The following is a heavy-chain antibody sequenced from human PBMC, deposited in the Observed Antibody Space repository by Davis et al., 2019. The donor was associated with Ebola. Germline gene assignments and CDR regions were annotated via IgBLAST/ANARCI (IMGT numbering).Heavy chain of an antibody. CDR2: IRYDGSNK. V-gene: IGHV3-30*02. Sequence: PGGSLRLSCAASGFTFSSYGMHWVRQAPGQGLEWVAFIRYDGSNKYYADSVKGRFTISRDNSKNTLYLQMNSLRAEDTAVYYCAKQERCSSTSCYLSYYYYYMDVWGKGTTVTVSS. D-gene: IGHD2-2*01. J-gene: IGHJ6*03. CDR3: AKQERCSSTSCYLSYYYYYMDV. CDR1: GFTFSSYG.